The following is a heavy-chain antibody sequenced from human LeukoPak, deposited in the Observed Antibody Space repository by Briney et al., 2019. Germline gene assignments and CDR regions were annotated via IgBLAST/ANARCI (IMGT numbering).Heavy chain of an antibody. V-gene: IGHV4-59*12. J-gene: IGHJ3*02. Sequence: PSETLPLTCTVSGGSISSYYWSWIRQPPGKGLEWIGYIYYSGSTNYNPSLKSRVTISVDTSKNQFSLKLSSVTAADTAVYYCAKTNDSSGYSKLPGAFDIWGQGTMVTVSS. CDR1: GGSISSYY. CDR2: IYYSGST. D-gene: IGHD3-22*01. CDR3: AKTNDSSGYSKLPGAFDI.